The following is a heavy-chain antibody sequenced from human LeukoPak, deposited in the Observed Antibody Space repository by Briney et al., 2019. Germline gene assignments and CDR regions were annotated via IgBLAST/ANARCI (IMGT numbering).Heavy chain of an antibody. CDR3: ARAQGYSNR. Sequence: PGGSLRLSCVDSGFTFSTYWMSWVRQAPGKGLEWVANIKQDGSEKNYVDSVKGRFTISRDNAKNSLYLQMNSLRAEDTAIYYCARAQGYSNRWGQGTLVTVFS. CDR2: IKQDGSEK. V-gene: IGHV3-7*01. CDR1: GFTFSTYW. D-gene: IGHD6-13*01. J-gene: IGHJ4*02.